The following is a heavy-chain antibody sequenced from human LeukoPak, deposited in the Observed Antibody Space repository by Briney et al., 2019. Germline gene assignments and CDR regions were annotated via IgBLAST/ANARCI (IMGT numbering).Heavy chain of an antibody. CDR1: EFSVSSNY. CDR3: ARGRFSGPDDY. J-gene: IGHJ4*02. CDR2: IYSGGAT. D-gene: IGHD6-19*01. V-gene: IGHV3-53*01. Sequence: PGGSLRLSCAVSEFSVSSNYTNWVRQAPGKGLEWVSVIYSGGATYYADSVRGRFTISRGNSKNMVSLQMTSLGAEDTAVYYCARGRFSGPDDYWGQGTLVTVSS.